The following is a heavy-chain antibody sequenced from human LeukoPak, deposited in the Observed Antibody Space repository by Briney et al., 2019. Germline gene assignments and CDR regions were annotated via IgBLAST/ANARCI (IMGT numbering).Heavy chain of an antibody. D-gene: IGHD4-17*01. CDR2: INHSGST. V-gene: IGHV4-34*01. Sequence: SETLSLTCAVYGGSFSGYYRSWIRQPPGKGLEWIGEINHSGSTNYNPSLKSRVTISVDTSKNQFSLKLSSVTAADTAVYYCASVPWGGDYFYYYYGMDVWGQGTTVTVPS. CDR3: ASVPWGGDYFYYYYGMDV. CDR1: GGSFSGYY. J-gene: IGHJ6*02.